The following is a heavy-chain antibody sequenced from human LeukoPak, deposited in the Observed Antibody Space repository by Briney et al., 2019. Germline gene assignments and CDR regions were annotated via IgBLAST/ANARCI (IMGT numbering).Heavy chain of an antibody. D-gene: IGHD3-3*01. CDR2: TNQEGSEQ. CDR1: GFIISTYW. Sequence: GGSLRLSCAASGFIISTYWMSWVRQAPGKGLEWVAYTNQEGSEQYYVDYVKGRFTNSKDNAKNSLHLQMNSLRAEDTAVYYCARDPEWLDYWGQGTLVTVSS. V-gene: IGHV3-7*01. J-gene: IGHJ4*02. CDR3: ARDPEWLDY.